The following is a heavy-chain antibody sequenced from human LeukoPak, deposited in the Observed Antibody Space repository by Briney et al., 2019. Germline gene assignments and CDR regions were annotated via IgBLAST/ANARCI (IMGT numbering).Heavy chain of an antibody. D-gene: IGHD1-7*01. CDR3: ARVPRAELTYYFDY. J-gene: IGHJ4*02. CDR2: IYSGGST. V-gene: IGHV3-53*01. CDR1: GFTVSSNY. Sequence: PGGSLRLSCAASGFTVSSNYMSWVRQAPGKGLEWVSVIYSGGSTYYADSVKGRLTISRDNSKNTLYLQMNSLRAEDTAVYYCARVPRAELTYYFDYWGQGTLVTVSS.